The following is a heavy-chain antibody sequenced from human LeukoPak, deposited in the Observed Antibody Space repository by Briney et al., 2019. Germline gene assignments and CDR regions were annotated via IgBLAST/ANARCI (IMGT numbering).Heavy chain of an antibody. Sequence: QPGASLRLSCAAPGFIVSSNYMSWVRQTPGKGLEWVSTIYSGGSTYYADSVKGRFTISRDNSQNTLYLQMNSLRAEDTALYYCARAATLAGPFDYWGQGTLVTVSA. D-gene: IGHD6-13*01. J-gene: IGHJ4*02. CDR3: ARAATLAGPFDY. CDR2: IYSGGST. CDR1: GFIVSSNY. V-gene: IGHV3-53*01.